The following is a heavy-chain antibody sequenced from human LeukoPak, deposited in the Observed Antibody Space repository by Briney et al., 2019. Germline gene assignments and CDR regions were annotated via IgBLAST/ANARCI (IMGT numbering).Heavy chain of an antibody. Sequence: SETLSLTCAVYGGPFNGYYWSWIRQPPGKGLEWIGSIYYSGSTYYNPSLKSRVTISVATSKNQFSLKLTSVTAADTAVYYCATHFWSAYNWFDPWGQGTLVTVSS. V-gene: IGHV4-34*01. CDR1: GGPFNGYY. D-gene: IGHD3-3*02. J-gene: IGHJ5*02. CDR2: IYYSGST. CDR3: ATHFWSAYNWFDP.